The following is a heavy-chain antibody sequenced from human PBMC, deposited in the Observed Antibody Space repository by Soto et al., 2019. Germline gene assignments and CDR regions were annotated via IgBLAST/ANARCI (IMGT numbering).Heavy chain of an antibody. D-gene: IGHD3-22*01. CDR2: TYYRSKWYN. Sequence: SQTLSLTCAISGDSVSSNSAAWNWIRQSPSRGLEWLGRTYYRSKWYNDYAVSVKSRITINPDTSKNQFSLQLNSVTPEDTAVYYCARDLDYYDSSGYYYYGMDVWGQGTTVTVSS. J-gene: IGHJ6*02. CDR3: ARDLDYYDSSGYYYYGMDV. V-gene: IGHV6-1*01. CDR1: GDSVSSNSAA.